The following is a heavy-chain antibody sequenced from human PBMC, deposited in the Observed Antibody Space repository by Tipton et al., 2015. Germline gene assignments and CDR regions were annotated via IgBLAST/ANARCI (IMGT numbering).Heavy chain of an antibody. CDR2: IYSGGSP. D-gene: IGHD3-9*01. Sequence: SLRLSCTASGFNVSTHYMSWVRQAPGKGLEWVSIIYSGGSPFYADSVNGRFTISRDNSKNTLFLQVSNMRAEDTAMYYCARRYSFDYWGQGTLVSVA. J-gene: IGHJ4*02. V-gene: IGHV3-53*01. CDR3: ARRYSFDY. CDR1: GFNVSTHY.